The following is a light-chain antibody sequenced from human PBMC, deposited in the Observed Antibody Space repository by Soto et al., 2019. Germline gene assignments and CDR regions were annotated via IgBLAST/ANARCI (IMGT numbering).Light chain of an antibody. CDR1: QSVRSRC. J-gene: IGKJ2*01. CDR3: QQYGTSPYT. CDR2: GAS. Sequence: ESVLTQSPGTLSLSPGERATLSCRASQSVRSRCLAWYQQKPGQAPRLLIYGASSRATGIPDRFSGSGSGADFTLTISRREPEDFAVYCCQQYGTSPYTFGQGTKLEIK. V-gene: IGKV3-20*01.